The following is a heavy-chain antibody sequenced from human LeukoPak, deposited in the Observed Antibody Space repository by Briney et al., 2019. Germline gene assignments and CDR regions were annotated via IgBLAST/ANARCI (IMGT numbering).Heavy chain of an antibody. Sequence: SETLSLTCKVSGGSISNDYWSWIRQPPGKGLEWIGFIYYSGSTKYNPSLESRVTISVVTSKNQYSLNPNPVTAANTAVYYCARHLRGVRACFDNWGQGNLVTVSS. J-gene: IGHJ4*02. CDR1: GGSISNDY. D-gene: IGHD2-21*01. CDR3: ARHLRGVRACFDN. CDR2: IYYSGST. V-gene: IGHV4-59*08.